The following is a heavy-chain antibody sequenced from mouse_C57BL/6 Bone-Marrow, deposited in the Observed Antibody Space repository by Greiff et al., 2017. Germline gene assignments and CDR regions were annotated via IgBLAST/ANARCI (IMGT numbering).Heavy chain of an antibody. CDR3: ARPLYYGDYWFAY. Sequence: EVQGVESGGGLVKPGGSLKLSCAASGFTFSDYGMHWVRQAPEQGLEWVAYISSGSSTIYYAHRVKGRFTISRDNAKNTLFLQMTSLRSEDTAMYYCARPLYYGDYWFAYWGQGTLVTVSA. V-gene: IGHV5-17*01. CDR2: ISSGSSTI. D-gene: IGHD2-13*01. J-gene: IGHJ3*01. CDR1: GFTFSDYG.